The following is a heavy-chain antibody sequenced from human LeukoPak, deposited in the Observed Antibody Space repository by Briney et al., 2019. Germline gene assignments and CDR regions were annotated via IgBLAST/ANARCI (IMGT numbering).Heavy chain of an antibody. CDR2: IYYSGSN. CDR1: GGSISSYY. CDR3: ARDRNDLWSGYYNWFDP. D-gene: IGHD3-3*01. Sequence: SETLSLTCTVSGGSISSYYWSWIRQPPGKGLEWIGYIYYSGSNNYNPSLKSRVTISVDTSKNQFSLKLSSVTAADTAVYYWARDRNDLWSGYYNWFDPWGQGTLVTVSS. J-gene: IGHJ5*02. V-gene: IGHV4-59*01.